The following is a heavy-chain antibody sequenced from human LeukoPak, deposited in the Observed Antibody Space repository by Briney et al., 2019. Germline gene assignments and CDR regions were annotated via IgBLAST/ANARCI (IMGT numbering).Heavy chain of an antibody. D-gene: IGHD5-24*01. Sequence: REASAKVSCKASGGTFSSYAISWVRQAPGHGLEWMGRIIPILGIANYAQKFQGRVTITADKSTSTAYMELSSLGSEDTAVYYCARGVGGDGYNWGFFDYWGQGTLVTVSS. CDR3: ARGVGGDGYNWGFFDY. V-gene: IGHV1-69*04. CDR1: GGTFSSYA. CDR2: IIPILGIA. J-gene: IGHJ4*02.